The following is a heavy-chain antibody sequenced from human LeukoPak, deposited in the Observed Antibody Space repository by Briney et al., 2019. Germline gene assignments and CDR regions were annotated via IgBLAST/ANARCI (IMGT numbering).Heavy chain of an antibody. CDR3: TRGFLQIDY. CDR1: GGSISNYF. Sequence: PSETLSLTSTVSGGSISNYFWTWIRQPPGKGLEWIGYIYTSGSTNYNPSLESRVTMSVDTSKSQVSLRLNSVTAADTAVYYCTRGFLQIDYWGQGTLVTVSS. J-gene: IGHJ4*02. CDR2: IYTSGST. V-gene: IGHV4-4*09.